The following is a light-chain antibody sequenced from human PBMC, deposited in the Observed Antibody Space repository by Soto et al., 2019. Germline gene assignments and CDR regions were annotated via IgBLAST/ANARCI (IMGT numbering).Light chain of an antibody. V-gene: IGKV4-1*01. CDR1: QSVLYSSNNKNY. CDR2: WAS. Sequence: DIVMTQSPDSLAVSLGERATINCKSSQSVLYSSNNKNYLAWYQQKPGQPPKLLIYWASTRESGVPDRFSGSGSGTDFTLTISSRQAEDVAVYYCQQYYSTPLTFCGGTKVEIK. CDR3: QQYYSTPLT. J-gene: IGKJ4*01.